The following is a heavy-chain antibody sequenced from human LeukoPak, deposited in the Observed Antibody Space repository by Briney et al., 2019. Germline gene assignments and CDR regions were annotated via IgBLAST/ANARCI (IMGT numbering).Heavy chain of an antibody. V-gene: IGHV1-8*01. Sequence: ASVKVSCKASGYTFTSYDINWVRQATGQGLEWMGWMNPNSGNTGYAQKFQGRVTMTRNTSISTAYMELSSLRSEDTAVYYCARGSRDDYYDFWSGYYRYYYYYGMDVWGQGTTVTVSS. D-gene: IGHD3-3*01. CDR2: MNPNSGNT. CDR3: ARGSRDDYYDFWSGYYRYYYYYGMDV. CDR1: GYTFTSYD. J-gene: IGHJ6*02.